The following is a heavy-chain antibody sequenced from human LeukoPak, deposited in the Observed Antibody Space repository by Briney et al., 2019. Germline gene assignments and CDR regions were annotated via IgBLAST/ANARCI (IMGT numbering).Heavy chain of an antibody. V-gene: IGHV4-30-2*01. CDR3: ARQFRGAAAVRKYFQH. Sequence: SETLSLTCAVSGGSISSGGYSWSWIRQPPGKGLEWIGYIYHSGSTYYNSSLKSRVTISVDRSKNQFSLKLSSVTAADTAVYYCARQFRGAAAVRKYFQHWGQGTLVTVSS. CDR2: IYHSGST. D-gene: IGHD6-13*01. CDR1: GGSISSGGYS. J-gene: IGHJ1*01.